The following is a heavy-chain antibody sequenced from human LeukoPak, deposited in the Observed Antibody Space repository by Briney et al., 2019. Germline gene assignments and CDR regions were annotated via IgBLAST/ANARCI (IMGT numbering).Heavy chain of an antibody. CDR2: INHSGGT. CDR1: GGSFSGYY. D-gene: IGHD3-10*01. J-gene: IGHJ4*02. V-gene: IGHV4-34*01. CDR3: ARRPYYYGSGSPHDY. Sequence: ETLSLTCAVYGGSFSGYYWSWVRQPPGKGLEWIGEINHSGGTNYNPSLKSRVTISVDTSKNQFSLKLSSVTAADTAVYYCARRPYYYGSGSPHDYWGQGTLVTVSS.